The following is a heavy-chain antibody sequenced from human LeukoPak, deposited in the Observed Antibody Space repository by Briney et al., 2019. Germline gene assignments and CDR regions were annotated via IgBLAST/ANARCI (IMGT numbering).Heavy chain of an antibody. J-gene: IGHJ6*03. D-gene: IGHD3-10*01. Sequence: GGSLRLSCAASGFTFSSYEMNWVRQAPGKGRECVSYISSSGSTIYYADSVKGRFTISRDNAKNSLYLQMNSRRAEDTAVYYCARNEFGVRGIIYYYYMDVWGKGNTVTVSS. CDR2: ISSSGSTI. CDR3: ARNEFGVRGIIYYYYMDV. CDR1: GFTFSSYE. V-gene: IGHV3-48*03.